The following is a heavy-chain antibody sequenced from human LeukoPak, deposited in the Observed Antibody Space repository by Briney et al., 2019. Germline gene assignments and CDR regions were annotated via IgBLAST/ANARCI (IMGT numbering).Heavy chain of an antibody. D-gene: IGHD6-19*01. Sequence: PGGSLRLSCAASGFTFSSYWMHWVRQAPGKGLVWVSRINSDGSSTSYADSVKGRFTISRDNAKNTLYLQMNSLRAEDTAVYYCARGVAGGYNWFDPWGQGTLVTVSS. CDR2: INSDGSST. V-gene: IGHV3-74*01. CDR3: ARGVAGGYNWFDP. J-gene: IGHJ5*02. CDR1: GFTFSSYW.